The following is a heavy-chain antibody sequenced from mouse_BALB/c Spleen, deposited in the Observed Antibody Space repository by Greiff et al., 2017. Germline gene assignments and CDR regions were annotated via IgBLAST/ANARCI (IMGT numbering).Heavy chain of an antibody. CDR3: ARPSGSSLHFDY. J-gene: IGHJ2*01. D-gene: IGHD1-1*01. CDR1: GFTFSSYG. Sequence: EVQLVESGGDLVKPGGSLKLSCAASGFTFSSYGMSWVRQTPDKRLEWVATISSGGSYTYYPDSVKGRFTISRDNAKNTLYLQMSSLKSEDTAMYYCARPSGSSLHFDYWGQGTTLTVSS. V-gene: IGHV5-6*01. CDR2: ISSGGSYT.